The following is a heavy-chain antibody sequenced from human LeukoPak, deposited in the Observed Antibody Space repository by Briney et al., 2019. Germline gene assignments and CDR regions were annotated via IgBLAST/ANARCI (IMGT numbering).Heavy chain of an antibody. CDR3: ARSLGMVATMAV. CDR2: IYYSGST. V-gene: IGHV4-59*08. Sequence: SETLSLTCTVSGGSISSYYWSWIRQPPGKGLEWIGYIYYSGSTNYNPSLKSRVTISVDTSKNQFSLRLSSVTAADTAVYYCARSLGMVATMAVWGQGTLVTVSS. J-gene: IGHJ4*02. D-gene: IGHD5-12*01. CDR1: GGSISSYY.